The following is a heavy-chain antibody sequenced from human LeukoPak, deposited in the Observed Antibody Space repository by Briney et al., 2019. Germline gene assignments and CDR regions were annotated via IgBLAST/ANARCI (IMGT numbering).Heavy chain of an antibody. Sequence: GASVKVSCKASGYTFTSYDINWVRQATGQGLEWMGWMNPNSGNTGYAQKFQGRVTMTRNTSISTAYMELSSLRSEDTAVYYCARDGSDTVADYLLGSWGEDGMDVWGQGTTVTVSS. D-gene: IGHD3-10*01. CDR2: MNPNSGNT. V-gene: IGHV1-8*01. CDR1: GYTFTSYD. CDR3: ARDGSDTVADYLLGSWGEDGMDV. J-gene: IGHJ6*02.